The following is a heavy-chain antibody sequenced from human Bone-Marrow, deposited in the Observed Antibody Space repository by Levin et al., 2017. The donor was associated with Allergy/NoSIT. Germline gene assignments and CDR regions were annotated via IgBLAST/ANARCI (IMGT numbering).Heavy chain of an antibody. CDR3: ARDGSFNYYGMDV. D-gene: IGHD1-26*01. CDR2: ISHSGST. CDR1: GGSISSNNW. Sequence: SETLSLTCAVSGGSISSNNWWSWVRQPPGKELEWIGEISHSGSTNYNPSLKSQIIISVDNSKNQFSLKLKSVTAADTAVYYCARDGSFNYYGMDVWGQGTTVTVS. V-gene: IGHV4-4*02. J-gene: IGHJ6*02.